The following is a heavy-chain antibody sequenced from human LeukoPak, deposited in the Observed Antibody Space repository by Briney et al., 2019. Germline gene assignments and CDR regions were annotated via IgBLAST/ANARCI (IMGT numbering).Heavy chain of an antibody. CDR3: AKVPAASSVDY. Sequence: GGSLRLSCAVSRFAFSTYAMTWVRQAPGKGLEWVSAISGSGGSTYYADSVKGRFTISRDNSKNTLYLQMNSLRAEDTAVYYCAKVPAASSVDYWGQGTLVTVSS. J-gene: IGHJ4*02. V-gene: IGHV3-23*01. CDR1: RFAFSTYA. D-gene: IGHD2-2*01. CDR2: ISGSGGST.